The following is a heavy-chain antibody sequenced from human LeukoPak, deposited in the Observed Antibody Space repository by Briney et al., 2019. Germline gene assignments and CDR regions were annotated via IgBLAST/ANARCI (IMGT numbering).Heavy chain of an antibody. D-gene: IGHD3-22*01. Sequence: SQTLSLTCAISGDSVSSNSAAWNWIRQSPSRGLEWLGRTYYRSKWYNDYAVSVKSRITINPDTSKNQFSLQLNSVTPEGTAVYYCAKADTYYDSSGYWSYYYGMDVWGQGTTVTVSS. CDR1: GDSVSSNSAA. J-gene: IGHJ6*02. CDR2: TYYRSKWYN. CDR3: AKADTYYDSSGYWSYYYGMDV. V-gene: IGHV6-1*01.